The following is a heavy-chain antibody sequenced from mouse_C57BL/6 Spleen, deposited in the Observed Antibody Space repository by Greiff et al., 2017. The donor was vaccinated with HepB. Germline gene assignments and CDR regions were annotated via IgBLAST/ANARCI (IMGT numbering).Heavy chain of an antibody. V-gene: IGHV3-6*01. CDR2: ISYDGSN. CDR3: ARDGNYAYAMDY. J-gene: IGHJ4*01. Sequence: DVQLQESGPGLVKPSQSLSLTCSVTGYSITSGYYWNWIRQFPGNKLEWMGYISYDGSNNYNPSLKNRISITRDTSKNQFFLKLNSVTTEDTATYYCARDGNYAYAMDYWGQGTSVTVSS. D-gene: IGHD2-1*01. CDR1: GYSITSGYY.